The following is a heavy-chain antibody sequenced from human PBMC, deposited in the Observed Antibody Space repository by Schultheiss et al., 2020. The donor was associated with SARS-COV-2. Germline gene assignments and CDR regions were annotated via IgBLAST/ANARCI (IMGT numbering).Heavy chain of an antibody. J-gene: IGHJ4*02. CDR2: IYYSGST. CDR1: GGSISSYY. D-gene: IGHD1-26*01. CDR3: ARVSSTTDLGATPANEVDY. Sequence: SETLSLTCTVSGGSISSYYWSWIRQPPGKGLEWIGYIYYSGSTNYNPSLKSRVTISVDTSKNQFSLKLSSVTAADTAVYYCARVSSTTDLGATPANEVDYWGQGTLVTVSS. V-gene: IGHV4-59*01.